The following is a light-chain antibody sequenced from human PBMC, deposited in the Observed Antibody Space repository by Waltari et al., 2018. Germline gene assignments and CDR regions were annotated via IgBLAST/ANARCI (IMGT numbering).Light chain of an antibody. Sequence: QSALTQPPSAAGSPGQSVTISCTGTSSDVGGFDYVSWYQPDPGKVPRLMIYEVSKRPSGVPDRFSGSKSGNTASLTVSGLQVEDEADYYCSSFAGSSQMLFGGWTKLTVL. CDR1: SSDVGGFDY. J-gene: IGLJ2*01. CDR2: EVS. V-gene: IGLV2-8*01. CDR3: SSFAGSSQML.